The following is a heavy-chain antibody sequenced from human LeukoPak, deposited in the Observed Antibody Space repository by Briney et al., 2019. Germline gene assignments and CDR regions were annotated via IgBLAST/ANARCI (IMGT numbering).Heavy chain of an antibody. CDR3: ARHRHSGSWFEHVDY. V-gene: IGHV1-69*13. CDR1: GGTFSSYA. Sequence: SVKVSCKASGGTFSSYAISWVRQAPGQGLEWMGGIIPIFGTANYAQKFQGRVTITADESTSTAYMELSSLRSEDTAVYYCARHRHSGSWFEHVDYWGQGTLVTVSS. D-gene: IGHD6-13*01. CDR2: IIPIFGTA. J-gene: IGHJ4*02.